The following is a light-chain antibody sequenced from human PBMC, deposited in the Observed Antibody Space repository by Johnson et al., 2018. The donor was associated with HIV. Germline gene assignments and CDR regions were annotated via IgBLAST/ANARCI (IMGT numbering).Light chain of an antibody. CDR1: SSNIGNNY. V-gene: IGLV1-51*01. J-gene: IGLJ1*01. CDR3: GTWDSSLGAYV. CDR2: DNN. Sequence: QSVLTQPPSVSAAPGQKVAISCSGSSSNIGNNYVSWYQHLPGTAPKLLIYDNNKRPSGIPDRFSGSKSGTSATLGITGLQTGDEADYYCGTWDSSLGAYVFGSGTKVTFL.